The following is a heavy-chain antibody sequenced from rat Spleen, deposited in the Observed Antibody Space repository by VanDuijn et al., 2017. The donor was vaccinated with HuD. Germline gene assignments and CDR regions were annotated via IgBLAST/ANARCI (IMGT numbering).Heavy chain of an antibody. CDR1: GFTFSTAW. CDR2: IKAKSNNYAT. J-gene: IGHJ2*01. V-gene: IGHV6-6*01. D-gene: IGHD4-1*01. CDR3: TRRAD. Sequence: EVQVLESGGGLVQPGNSLKLSCATSGFTFSTAWMYWYRQFPEKRLEWVARIKAKSNNYATDYTESVKGRFTISRDDSKSIVFLQMNSIRSEDTGIYYCTRRADWGQGVMVTVSS.